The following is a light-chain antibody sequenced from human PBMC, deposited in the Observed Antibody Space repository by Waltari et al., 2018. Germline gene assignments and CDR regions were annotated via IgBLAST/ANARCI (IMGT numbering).Light chain of an antibody. CDR2: AAS. CDR3: QQGYSRVT. V-gene: IGKV1-39*01. CDR1: QNIRNY. J-gene: IGKJ5*01. Sequence: DIQVTQSPSSLSASVGDRVTITCRTSQNIRNYLNWYQQKPGKAPNLLIYAASSLHSDVPSRFSGSGSGADFTLTISSLQPEDYGTYYCQQGYSRVTFGQGTRLEIK.